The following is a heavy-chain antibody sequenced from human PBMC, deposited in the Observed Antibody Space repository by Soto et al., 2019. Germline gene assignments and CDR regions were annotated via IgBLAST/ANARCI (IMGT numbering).Heavy chain of an antibody. CDR1: GFTFSSYG. V-gene: IGHV3-30*18. J-gene: IGHJ4*02. CDR3: AKVREKRYCSSTSCNEDRFDY. D-gene: IGHD2-2*01. Sequence: GGSLRLSCAASGFTFSSYGMHWVRQAPGKGLEWVAVISYDGSNKYYADSVKGRFTISRDNSKNTLYLQMNSLRAEDTAVYYCAKVREKRYCSSTSCNEDRFDYWGQGTLVTVSS. CDR2: ISYDGSNK.